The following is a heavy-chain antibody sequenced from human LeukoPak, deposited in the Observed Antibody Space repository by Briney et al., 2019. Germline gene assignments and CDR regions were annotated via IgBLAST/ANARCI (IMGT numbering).Heavy chain of an antibody. CDR2: ISYDGSNK. V-gene: IGHV3-30-3*01. J-gene: IGHJ6*02. Sequence: GGSLRLSCAASGFTFSSYAMRWVRQAPGKGLEWVAVISYDGSNKYYADSVKGRFTISRDNSKNTLYLQMNSLRAEDTAVYYCASWRGGYYYYYGMDVWGQGTTVTVSS. D-gene: IGHD3-10*01. CDR3: ASWRGGYYYYYGMDV. CDR1: GFTFSSYA.